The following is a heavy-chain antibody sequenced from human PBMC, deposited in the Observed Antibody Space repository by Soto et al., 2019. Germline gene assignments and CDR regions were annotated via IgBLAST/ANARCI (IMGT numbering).Heavy chain of an antibody. J-gene: IGHJ4*02. CDR3: NAYGERFDY. V-gene: IGHV3-30*03. CDR1: GFTFSSYG. Sequence: GGSLRLSCAASGFTFSSYGMHWVRQAPGKGLEWVAVISYDGSNKYYADSVKGRFTISRDNSKNTLYLQMNSLRAEDTAVYYCNAYGERFDYWGQGTLVTVSS. D-gene: IGHD4-17*01. CDR2: ISYDGSNK.